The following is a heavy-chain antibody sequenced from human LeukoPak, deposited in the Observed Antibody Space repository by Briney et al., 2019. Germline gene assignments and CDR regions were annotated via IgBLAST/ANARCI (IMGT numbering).Heavy chain of an antibody. CDR1: GGSIRSTSYY. CDR2: VDYSGTT. CDR3: ASSGWSNIYYYGMDV. Sequence: SETLSLTCTVSGGSIRSTSYYWGWIRQPPGKGLEWIASVDYSGTTYYNPSLKSRVTISVDTSKNQFSLKLSSVTAADTAVYYCASSGWSNIYYYGMDVWGQGTTVTVSS. V-gene: IGHV4-39*07. J-gene: IGHJ6*02. D-gene: IGHD6-19*01.